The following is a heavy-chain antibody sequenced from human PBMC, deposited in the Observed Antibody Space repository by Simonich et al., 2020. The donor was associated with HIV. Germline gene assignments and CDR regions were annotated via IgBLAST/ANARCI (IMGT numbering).Heavy chain of an antibody. J-gene: IGHJ3*02. Sequence: EVQLVESGGGLVQPGGSLRLSCAASGFTFSSYSMIWVRQAPGKGMEWIYNIRSGSTNIYYADSLKGRFTISRDNAKNSLYLQMNSLRVEDTAVYYCARDFRRYNWNYDAFDIWGRGTMVTVSS. V-gene: IGHV3-48*01. CDR2: IRSGSTNI. D-gene: IGHD1-7*01. CDR1: GFTFSSYS. CDR3: ARDFRRYNWNYDAFDI.